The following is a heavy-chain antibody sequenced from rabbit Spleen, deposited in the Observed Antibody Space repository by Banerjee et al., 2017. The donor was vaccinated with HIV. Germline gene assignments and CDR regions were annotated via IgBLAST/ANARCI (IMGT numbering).Heavy chain of an antibody. J-gene: IGHJ4*01. V-gene: IGHV1S45*01. Sequence: QEQLVESGGGLVTLGGTLTLTCKASGIDFSGYGVSWVRQAPGKGLEWIGCIDTADDTTYYASWVNGRSTISKTSSTTVTLQLNSLTAADTATYFCARDLDGVIGWNFGWWGPGTLVT. CDR3: ARDLDGVIGWNFGW. CDR2: IDTADDTT. D-gene: IGHD1-1*01. CDR1: GIDFSGYG.